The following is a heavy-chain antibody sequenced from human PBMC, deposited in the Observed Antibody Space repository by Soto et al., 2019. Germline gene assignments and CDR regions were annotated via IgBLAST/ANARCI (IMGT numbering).Heavy chain of an antibody. D-gene: IGHD1-26*01. V-gene: IGHV4-31*03. J-gene: IGHJ3*02. Sequence: GPGPGPPSETLSLTCTVSGGSISSGGYYWSWIRQHPGKGLEWIGYIYYSGSTYYNPSLKSRVTISVDTSKNQFSLKLSSVTAADTAVYYCARAPIVGATRDAFDIWGQGTTVTVPS. CDR3: ARAPIVGATRDAFDI. CDR2: IYYSGST. CDR1: GGSISSGGYY.